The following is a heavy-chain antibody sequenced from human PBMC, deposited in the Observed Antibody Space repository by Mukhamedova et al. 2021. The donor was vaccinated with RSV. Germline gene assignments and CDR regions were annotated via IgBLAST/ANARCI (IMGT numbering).Heavy chain of an antibody. CDR2: INPSGGST. D-gene: IGHD2-2*01. CDR3: ARSIGGYCSSTSCSNFGDYYYYGMDV. V-gene: IGHV1-46*01. J-gene: IGHJ6*02. Sequence: GEGLEWMGIINPSGGSTSYAQKFQGRVNMTRDTSTSTVYMELSSLRSEDTAVYYCARSIGGYCSSTSCSNFGDYYYYGMDVWGQGTT.